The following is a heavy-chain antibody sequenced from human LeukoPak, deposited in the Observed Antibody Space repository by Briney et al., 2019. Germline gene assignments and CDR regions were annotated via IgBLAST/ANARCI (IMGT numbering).Heavy chain of an antibody. J-gene: IGHJ4*02. V-gene: IGHV3-7*01. CDR1: GFTFSGAW. Sequence: GGSLRLSCTASGFTFSGAWMTWVRQAPGKGLEWVANIREDGTEKNYVDSVKGRFTISRDNAKNSLYLQMNSLRAEDTAVYYCARDDCSGGSCYPPYYFDYWGQGTLVTVSS. D-gene: IGHD2-15*01. CDR2: IREDGTEK. CDR3: ARDDCSGGSCYPPYYFDY.